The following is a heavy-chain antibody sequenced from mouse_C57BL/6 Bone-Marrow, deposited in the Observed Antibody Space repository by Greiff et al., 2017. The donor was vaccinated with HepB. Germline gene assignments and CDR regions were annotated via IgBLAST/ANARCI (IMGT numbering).Heavy chain of an antibody. CDR3: ARTSPTWFAY. V-gene: IGHV5-17*01. Sequence: EVMLVESGGGLVKPGGSLKLSCAASGFTFSDYGMHWVRQAPEKGLEWVAYISSGSSTIYYADTVKGRFTISRDNAKNTLFLQMPSLRSEDTSMYYCARTSPTWFAYWGQGTLVTVSA. J-gene: IGHJ3*01. D-gene: IGHD5-1*01. CDR2: ISSGSSTI. CDR1: GFTFSDYG.